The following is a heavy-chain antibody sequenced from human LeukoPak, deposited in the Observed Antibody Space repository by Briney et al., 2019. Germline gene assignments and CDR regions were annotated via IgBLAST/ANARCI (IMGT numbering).Heavy chain of an antibody. CDR2: IYYSGST. CDR1: GGSISSGDYY. J-gene: IGHJ4*02. Sequence: SETLSLTCTVSGGSISSGDYYWSWIRQPPGKGLEWIGYIYYSGSTYYNPSLKSRVTISVDTSKNQFSLKLSSVTAADTAVYYCARAARPLGDDPRFDYWGQGTLGTVSS. D-gene: IGHD6-6*01. V-gene: IGHV4-30-4*08. CDR3: ARAARPLGDDPRFDY.